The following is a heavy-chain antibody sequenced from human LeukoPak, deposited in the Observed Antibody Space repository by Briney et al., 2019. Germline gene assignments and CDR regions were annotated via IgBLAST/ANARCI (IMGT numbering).Heavy chain of an antibody. Sequence: GGSLRLSCAASGFTFSSYAMSWVRQAPGRGLEWVSAISGSGGSTYYADSVKGRFTISRDNSKNTLYLQMNSLRAEDTAVYYCAKGNSVVVTATDAFDIWGQGTMVTVSS. CDR3: AKGNSVVVTATDAFDI. CDR1: GFTFSSYA. J-gene: IGHJ3*02. D-gene: IGHD2-21*02. V-gene: IGHV3-23*01. CDR2: ISGSGGST.